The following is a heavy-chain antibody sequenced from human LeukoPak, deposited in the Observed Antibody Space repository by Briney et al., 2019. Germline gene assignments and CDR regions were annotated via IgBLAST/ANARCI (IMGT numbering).Heavy chain of an antibody. CDR3: ARGRGMGSFYYYYYGMDV. Sequence: GSLRLSCAASGFTVSSNYMSWVRQPPGKGLEWIGEINHSGSTNYNPSLKSRVTISVDTSKNQFSLRLSSVTAADTAVYYCARGRGMGSFYYYYYGMDVWGQGTTATVSS. J-gene: IGHJ6*02. CDR2: INHSGST. D-gene: IGHD6-6*01. CDR1: GFTVSSNY. V-gene: IGHV4-34*01.